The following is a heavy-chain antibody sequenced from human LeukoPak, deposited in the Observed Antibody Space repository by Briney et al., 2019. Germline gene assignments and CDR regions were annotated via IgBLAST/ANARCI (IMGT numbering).Heavy chain of an antibody. J-gene: IGHJ5*02. CDR3: ARSSSWFPNWFDP. CDR1: GFTVSSNY. Sequence: PGGSLRLSCAASGFTVSSNYMSWVRQAPGKGLEWVSVIYSGGSTYYADSVKGRFTISRDNSKNTLYLQMNSLRAEDTAVYYCARSSSWFPNWFDPWGQGTLVTVS. D-gene: IGHD6-13*01. V-gene: IGHV3-53*01. CDR2: IYSGGST.